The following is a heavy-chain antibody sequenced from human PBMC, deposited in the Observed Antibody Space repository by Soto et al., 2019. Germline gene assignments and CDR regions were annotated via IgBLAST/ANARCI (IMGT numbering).Heavy chain of an antibody. CDR3: ARHLDVVATMFDY. CDR2: IYYTGRT. CDR1: GGSISNYY. D-gene: IGHD5-12*01. Sequence: QVQLQESGPGLVKPSETLSLTCTVSGGSISNYYWSWIRQPPGKGLEWIGYIYYTGRTNYNPSPKSPVTISVDTSKNRFSLKLNSVTAADTAVYYCARHLDVVATMFDYWGQGTLVTVSS. J-gene: IGHJ4*02. V-gene: IGHV4-59*08.